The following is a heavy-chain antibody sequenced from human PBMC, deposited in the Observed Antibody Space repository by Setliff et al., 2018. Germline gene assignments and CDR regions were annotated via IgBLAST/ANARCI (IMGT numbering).Heavy chain of an antibody. CDR2: IFSNDQK. V-gene: IGHV2-26*01. Sequence: SGPTLVNPTETLTLTCTVSGFSLSNVGMGVTWIRQPPGKALEWLAHIFSNDQKSYNSSLKSRVTISKDTSKSQVVLTMTNMDPVDTATYFCARDHSGWYGGAFDIWGQGTRGTVS. CDR1: GFSLSNVGMG. D-gene: IGHD6-19*01. CDR3: ARDHSGWYGGAFDI. J-gene: IGHJ3*02.